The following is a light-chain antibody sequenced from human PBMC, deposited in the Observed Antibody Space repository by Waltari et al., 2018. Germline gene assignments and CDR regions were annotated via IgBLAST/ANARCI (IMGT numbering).Light chain of an antibody. CDR3: LQYQAYPLT. Sequence: DIQMTQSPSSLSASVGDRVPITCRASQDITKYLAWFQQKPGRAPKSLIYGAFILQSGVSSNFSGSGSGTDFTLTITSLQPEDFGTYYCLQYQAYPLTVGGGTKVDIK. J-gene: IGKJ4*01. CDR2: GAF. V-gene: IGKV1-16*02. CDR1: QDITKY.